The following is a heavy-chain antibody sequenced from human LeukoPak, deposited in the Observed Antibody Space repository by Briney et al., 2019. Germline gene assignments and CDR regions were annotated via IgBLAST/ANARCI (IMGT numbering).Heavy chain of an antibody. CDR1: GITFSRYG. Sequence: GGSLRLSCVATGITFSRYGMHWVRQAPGKGLEWVAFIRYDGSKTYYGDSVKGRFTISRDNSKNTVYLQMSTLRADDTAVYYCAAPAGAANWLDPWGQGTLVTVSS. J-gene: IGHJ5*02. V-gene: IGHV3-30*02. D-gene: IGHD1-26*01. CDR3: AAPAGAANWLDP. CDR2: IRYDGSKT.